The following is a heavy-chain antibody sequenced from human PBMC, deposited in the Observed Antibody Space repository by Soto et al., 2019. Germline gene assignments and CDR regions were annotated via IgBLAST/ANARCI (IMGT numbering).Heavy chain of an antibody. CDR2: INHSGST. D-gene: IGHD4-17*01. CDR3: ARCFDGPPFDY. J-gene: IGHJ4*02. Sequence: SETLSHTCDVYGGSFSGYYWSWIRQPPGKGLEWIGEINHSGSTNYNPSLKSRVTISVDTSKNQFSLKLSSVTAADTAVYYCARCFDGPPFDYWGQGTLVTVSS. CDR1: GGSFSGYY. V-gene: IGHV4-34*01.